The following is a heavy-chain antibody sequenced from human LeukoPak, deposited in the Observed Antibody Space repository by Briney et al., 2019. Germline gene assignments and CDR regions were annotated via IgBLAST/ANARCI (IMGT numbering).Heavy chain of an antibody. Sequence: SETLSLTCTVSGYSISSGYYWGWIRQPPGKGLEWIGEINHSGSTNYNPSLKSRVTISVDTSKNQFSLKLNSVTAADTAVYYCARGSSVLNWFDPWGQGTLVTVSS. D-gene: IGHD3-10*01. CDR2: INHSGST. CDR3: ARGSSVLNWFDP. CDR1: GYSISSGYY. J-gene: IGHJ5*02. V-gene: IGHV4-38-2*02.